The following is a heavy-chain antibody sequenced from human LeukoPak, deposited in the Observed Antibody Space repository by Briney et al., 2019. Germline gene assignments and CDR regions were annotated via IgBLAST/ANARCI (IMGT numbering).Heavy chain of an antibody. Sequence: EASVKVCWKTCGYTFTGYFMRWVRQAPGQGVEWMGIINPTGGSTTYAQKLQGRVTMTRDTSTSTVYMELSSLRSDDTAVYYCARTAARRFDYWGQGTLVTVSS. CDR1: GYTFTGYF. J-gene: IGHJ4*02. V-gene: IGHV1-46*01. D-gene: IGHD6-6*01. CDR2: INPTGGST. CDR3: ARTAARRFDY.